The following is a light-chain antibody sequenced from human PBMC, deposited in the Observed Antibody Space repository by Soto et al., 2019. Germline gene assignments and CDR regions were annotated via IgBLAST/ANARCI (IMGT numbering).Light chain of an antibody. CDR2: GAS. J-gene: IGKJ1*01. CDR1: QSVNSN. CDR3: QQYNNWPLWT. Sequence: EIVMTQSPATLSVSPGERATLSCRASQSVNSNLAWYKQKPGQAPRLLIYGASTRATGIPARFSGSGSGTEFTLPISSLQSEDFAVYYCQQYNNWPLWTFGQGTKVEIK. V-gene: IGKV3-15*01.